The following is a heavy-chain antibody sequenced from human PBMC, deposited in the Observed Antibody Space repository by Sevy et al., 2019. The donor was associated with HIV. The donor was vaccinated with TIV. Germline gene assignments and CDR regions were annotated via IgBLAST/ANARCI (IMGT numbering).Heavy chain of an antibody. V-gene: IGHV4-39*01. Sequence: SETLSLTCTVSGGSISSGTYYWGWIRRPPGKGLEWIGTIYYSGSTYYNSSLKSRVTISVDTSKNQFSLKLSSVTAADTAVHYWWIHRNSVDMAAAGNWFDPWGQGTLVTVSS. CDR2: IYYSGST. CDR3: WIHRNSVDMAAAGNWFDP. CDR1: GGSISSGTYY. J-gene: IGHJ5*02. D-gene: IGHD6-13*01.